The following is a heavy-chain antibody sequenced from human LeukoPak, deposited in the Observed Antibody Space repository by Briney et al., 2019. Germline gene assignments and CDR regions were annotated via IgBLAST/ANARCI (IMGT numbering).Heavy chain of an antibody. CDR2: IYYSGST. D-gene: IGHD2-2*01. CDR1: GGSISSSSYY. Sequence: PSEILSLTCTVSGGSISSSSYYWGWIRQPPGKGLEWIGSIYYSGSTYYNPSLKSRVTISVDTSKNQFSLKLSSVTAADTAVYYCARESDRYCYSTSCPNWYDPWGQGTLVTVSS. CDR3: ARESDRYCYSTSCPNWYDP. J-gene: IGHJ5*02. V-gene: IGHV4-39*07.